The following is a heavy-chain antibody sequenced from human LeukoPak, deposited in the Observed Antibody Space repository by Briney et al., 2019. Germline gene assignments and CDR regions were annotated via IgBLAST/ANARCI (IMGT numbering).Heavy chain of an antibody. V-gene: IGHV4-31*03. CDR1: GGSISSGGYY. Sequence: SQTLSLTCTVPGGSISSGGYYWSWIRQHPGKGLEWIGYIYYSGSTYYNPSLKSRVTISVDTSKNQFSLKLSSVTAADTAVYYCARRARYGDYVYYFDYWGQGTLVTVSS. CDR2: IYYSGST. J-gene: IGHJ4*02. D-gene: IGHD4-17*01. CDR3: ARRARYGDYVYYFDY.